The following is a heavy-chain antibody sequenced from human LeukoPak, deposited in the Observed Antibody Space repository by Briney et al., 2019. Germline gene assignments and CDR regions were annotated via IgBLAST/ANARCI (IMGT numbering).Heavy chain of an antibody. CDR1: GFTFDDYA. D-gene: IGHD2-2*01. J-gene: IGHJ6*02. V-gene: IGHV3-9*01. CDR2: ISWNSGSI. CDR3: AKDMGIVVVPAAMPGKHYYYGMDV. Sequence: SLRLSCAASGFTFDDYAMHWVRQAPGKCLEWVSGISWNSGSIGYADSVKGRFTISRDNAKNSLYLQMNSLRAEDTALYYCAKDMGIVVVPAAMPGKHYYYGMDVWGQGTTVTVSS.